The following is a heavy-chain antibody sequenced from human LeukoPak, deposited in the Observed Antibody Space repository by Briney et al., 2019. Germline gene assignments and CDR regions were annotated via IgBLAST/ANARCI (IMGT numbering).Heavy chain of an antibody. V-gene: IGHV5-51*01. Sequence: GESLKISCKGSGYSFTSCWIVWVRPMPGKGLEWMGIIYPGDSDTRYSPSFQGQVTISADKSISTAYLQWSSLKASDSAMYYCARQGSVYCSGGSCYSNWYFDLWGRGTLVTVSS. D-gene: IGHD2-15*01. J-gene: IGHJ2*01. CDR1: GYSFTSCW. CDR2: IYPGDSDT. CDR3: ARQGSVYCSGGSCYSNWYFDL.